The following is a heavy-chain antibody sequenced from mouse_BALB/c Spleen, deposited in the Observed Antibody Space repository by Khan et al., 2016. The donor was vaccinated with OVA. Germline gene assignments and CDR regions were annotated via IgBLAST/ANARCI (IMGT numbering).Heavy chain of an antibody. CDR1: GYSITSDYA. Sequence: VQLKESGPGLVKPSQSLSLTCTVTGYSITSDYAWNWIRQFPGNKLEWMGYISYSGRTSYNPYLKSRISLTRDTSKNQFFLQLNSVTTEDTATXYCARSVTITTVVATDFDYWGQGTTLTVSS. CDR3: ARSVTITTVVATDFDY. CDR2: ISYSGRT. J-gene: IGHJ2*01. V-gene: IGHV3-2*02. D-gene: IGHD1-1*01.